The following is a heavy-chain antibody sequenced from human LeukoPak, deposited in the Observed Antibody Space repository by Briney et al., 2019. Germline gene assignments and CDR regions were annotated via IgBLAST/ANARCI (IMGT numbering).Heavy chain of an antibody. Sequence: GESLKISCKGSGYSFTSYWIGWARQMPGKGLEWMGIIYPGDSDTRYSPSFQGQVTISADKSISTAYLQWSSLKASDTAMYYCARRKGPSYYYDSSGDYWGQGTLVTVSS. CDR1: GYSFTSYW. CDR2: IYPGDSDT. V-gene: IGHV5-51*01. J-gene: IGHJ4*02. CDR3: ARRKGPSYYYDSSGDY. D-gene: IGHD3-22*01.